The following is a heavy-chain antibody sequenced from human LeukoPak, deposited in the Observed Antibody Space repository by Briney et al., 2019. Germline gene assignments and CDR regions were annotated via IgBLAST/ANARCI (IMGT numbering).Heavy chain of an antibody. CDR3: AKSMSKKPIDY. CDR1: GFTFSSYA. CDR2: ISGSGGST. J-gene: IGHJ4*02. Sequence: GGSLRLSCEASGFTFSSYAMSWVRQAPGKGLEWVSVISGSGGSTYYADSVKGRFTISRDNSKNTLYLQMNSLGAEDTAVYYCAKSMSKKPIDYWGQGTLVTVSS. V-gene: IGHV3-23*01.